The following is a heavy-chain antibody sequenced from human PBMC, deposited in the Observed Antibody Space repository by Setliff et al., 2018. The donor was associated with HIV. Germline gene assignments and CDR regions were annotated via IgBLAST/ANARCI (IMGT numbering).Heavy chain of an antibody. J-gene: IGHJ3*01. Sequence: ETLSLTCAVSGASDISYIWWSWVRQVPGKGLEWVSGILWSNGATGYADSVKGRFTISRDNSKESLFLQMNSLTTEDTALYYCAKLLGNGGNSDPFDLWGQGTTVTVSS. D-gene: IGHD2-21*01. CDR3: AKLLGNGGNSDPFDL. V-gene: IGHV3-20*04. CDR1: GASDISYI. CDR2: ILWSNGAT.